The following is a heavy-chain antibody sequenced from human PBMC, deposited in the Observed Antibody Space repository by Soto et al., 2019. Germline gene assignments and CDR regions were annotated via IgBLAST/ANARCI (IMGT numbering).Heavy chain of an antibody. D-gene: IGHD6-19*01. CDR1: GYSFTSYW. CDR2: IYPGDSDT. J-gene: IGHJ3*02. V-gene: IGHV5-51*01. Sequence: GESLKISCTGSGYSFTSYWIGWVRQMPGKGLEWMGIIYPGDSDTRYSPSFQGQVTISADKSISTAYLQWSSLKASDTAMYYCARQVAGPHDAFDIWGQGTMVTVSS. CDR3: ARQVAGPHDAFDI.